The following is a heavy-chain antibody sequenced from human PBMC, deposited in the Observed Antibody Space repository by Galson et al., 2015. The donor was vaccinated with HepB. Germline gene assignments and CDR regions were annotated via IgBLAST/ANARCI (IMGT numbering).Heavy chain of an antibody. CDR3: AKFPSPLEPADYYYYGMDV. CDR2: ISYDGSNK. J-gene: IGHJ6*02. CDR1: GFTFSSYG. Sequence: SLRLSCAASGFTFSSYGMHWVRQAPGKGLEWVAVISYDGSNKYYADSVKGRFTISRDNSKNTLYLQMNSLRAEDTAVYYCAKFPSPLEPADYYYYGMDVWGQGTTVTVSS. V-gene: IGHV3-30*18. D-gene: IGHD1-1*01.